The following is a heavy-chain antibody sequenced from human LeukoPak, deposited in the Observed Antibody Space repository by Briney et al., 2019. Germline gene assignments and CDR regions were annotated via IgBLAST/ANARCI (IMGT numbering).Heavy chain of an antibody. CDR1: GFTVGSNY. V-gene: IGHV3-11*01. Sequence: GGSLRLSCAASGFTVGSNYMSWVRQAPGKGLEWVSYISSSGSTIYYADSVKGRFTISRDNAKNSLYLQMNSLRAEDTAVYYCARDRGWRWYYMDVWGKGTTVTISS. J-gene: IGHJ6*03. D-gene: IGHD6-19*01. CDR2: ISSSGSTI. CDR3: ARDRGWRWYYMDV.